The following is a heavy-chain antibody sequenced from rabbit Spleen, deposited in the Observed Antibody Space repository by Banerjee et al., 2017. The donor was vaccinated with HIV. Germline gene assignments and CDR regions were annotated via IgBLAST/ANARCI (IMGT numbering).Heavy chain of an antibody. Sequence: QSLEESGGDLVKPGASLTLTCTASGVSFSSSSYICWVRQAPGKGLEWIACIDSGSSGFTYFATWAKGRFTCSKTSSTTVTLQMTRLTAADTATYFCARDTSSSFSSYGMDLWGPGTLVTVS. CDR3: ARDTSSSFSSYGMDL. D-gene: IGHD1-1*01. CDR2: IDSGSSGFT. CDR1: GVSFSSSSY. J-gene: IGHJ6*01. V-gene: IGHV1S40*01.